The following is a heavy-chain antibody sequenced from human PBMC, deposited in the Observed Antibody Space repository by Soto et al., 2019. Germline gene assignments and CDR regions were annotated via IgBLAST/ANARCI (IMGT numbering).Heavy chain of an antibody. CDR2: TRNKGQSYTT. CDR1: GFSISDHY. CDR3: VREGFFTLDY. J-gene: IGHJ4*02. Sequence: EVQLVESGGGLVQPGGSLRLSCAASGFSISDHYMDWVRQAPGKGLEWVGLTRNKGQSYTTEHAAAVKGRFVISRDESKNSLYLEMNSLKTEDTAVYYCVREGFFTLDYWGQGTLVTVSS. V-gene: IGHV3-72*01.